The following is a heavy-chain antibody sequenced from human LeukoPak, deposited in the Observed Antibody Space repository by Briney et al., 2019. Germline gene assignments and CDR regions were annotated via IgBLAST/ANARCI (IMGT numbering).Heavy chain of an antibody. CDR1: GGSISSYY. CDR2: IYYSGST. Sequence: SETLSLTCTVSGGSISSYYWSWIRQPPGKGLEWIGYIYYSGSTNYNPSLKSRVTISVDTSKNQFSLKLSSVTAADTAVYYCASVVPAAYYFDYWGQGTLVTVSS. V-gene: IGHV4-59*08. D-gene: IGHD2-2*01. J-gene: IGHJ4*02. CDR3: ASVVPAAYYFDY.